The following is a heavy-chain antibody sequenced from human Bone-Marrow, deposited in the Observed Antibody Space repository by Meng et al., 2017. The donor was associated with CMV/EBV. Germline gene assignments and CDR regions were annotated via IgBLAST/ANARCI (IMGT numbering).Heavy chain of an antibody. V-gene: IGHV1-2*02. CDR1: GYTFTDYY. J-gene: IGHJ6*02. Sequence: ASVKVSCRASGYTFTDYYIHWVRQAPGQGLEWMGWINPNSGGTNYAQKFQGRVTMTRDTSISTAYMELSRLRSDDTAMYYCAREAAAGRKGPYSDMDVWGQGPTVTVSS. D-gene: IGHD6-13*01. CDR2: INPNSGGT. CDR3: AREAAAGRKGPYSDMDV.